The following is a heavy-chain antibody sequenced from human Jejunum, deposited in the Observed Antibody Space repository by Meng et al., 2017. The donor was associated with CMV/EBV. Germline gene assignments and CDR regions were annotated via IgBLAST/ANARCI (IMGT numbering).Heavy chain of an antibody. V-gene: IGHV1-18*01. Sequence: SCQSSGYTFIDYFNSWVRQAPRRGLEWMGWISPKTGSTKYAQKLQDRVSMTTDMSTNTAYLDLRGLKSDDTAVYYCARDTYLGEYFQHWGQGTLVTVSS. CDR1: GYTFIDYF. D-gene: IGHD2/OR15-2a*01. CDR2: ISPKTGST. CDR3: ARDTYLGEYFQH. J-gene: IGHJ1*01.